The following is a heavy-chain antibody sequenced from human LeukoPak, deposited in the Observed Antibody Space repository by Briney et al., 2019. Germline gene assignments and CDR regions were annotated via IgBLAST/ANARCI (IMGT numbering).Heavy chain of an antibody. J-gene: IGHJ2*01. V-gene: IGHV4-59*08. D-gene: IGHD2-15*01. Sequence: PSETLSLTCTFSGDSIRSYYWSWIRQPPGKGLEWLGYIYYSGTTNYNPSLKSRVTMSLDTSKKQLSLRLSSVTAADTAVYYCAGATVVVAGPWYFDLWGRGTLVTVSS. CDR2: IYYSGTT. CDR3: AGATVVVAGPWYFDL. CDR1: GDSIRSYY.